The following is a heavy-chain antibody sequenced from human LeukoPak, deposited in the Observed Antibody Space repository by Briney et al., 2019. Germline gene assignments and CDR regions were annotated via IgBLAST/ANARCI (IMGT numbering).Heavy chain of an antibody. J-gene: IGHJ4*02. V-gene: IGHV4-34*01. CDR3: AREGYYDSSGYSTFDY. CDR1: GGSFSGYY. CDR2: INHSGST. Sequence: SETLSLTCAVYGGSFSGYYWSWIRQPPGKGLEWIGEINHSGSTNYNPSLKSRVTISVDTSKNQFSLKLSSVTAADTAVYYCAREGYYDSSGYSTFDYWGQGTLVTVSS. D-gene: IGHD3-22*01.